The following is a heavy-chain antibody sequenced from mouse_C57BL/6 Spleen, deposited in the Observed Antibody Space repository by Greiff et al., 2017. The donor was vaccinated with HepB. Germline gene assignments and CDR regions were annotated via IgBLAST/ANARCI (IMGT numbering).Heavy chain of an antibody. CDR3: AITDY. CDR2: IDPSDSYT. J-gene: IGHJ2*01. V-gene: IGHV1-69*01. CDR1: GYTFTSYW. Sequence: QVQLKQPGAELVMPGASVKLSCKASGYTFTSYWMHWVKQRPGQGLEWIGEIDPSDSYTNYNQKFKGKSTLTVDKSSSTAYMQLSSLTSEDSAVYYCAITDYWGQGTTLTVSS.